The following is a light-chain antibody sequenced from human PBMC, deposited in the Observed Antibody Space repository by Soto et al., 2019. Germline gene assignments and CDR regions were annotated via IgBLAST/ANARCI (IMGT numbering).Light chain of an antibody. Sequence: DIVMTQSPDSLAVSLGVRATINCKSSQNVLRTYNDKNSLSWYQQKPGQPPKLLIYWASTRESGVPDRFSGGGAGTSFTLTISSLQAEDGAVYYCQESDHYPDTFGKETKLEIK. CDR1: QNVLRTYNDKNS. J-gene: IGKJ2*01. CDR3: QESDHYPDT. V-gene: IGKV4-1*01. CDR2: WAS.